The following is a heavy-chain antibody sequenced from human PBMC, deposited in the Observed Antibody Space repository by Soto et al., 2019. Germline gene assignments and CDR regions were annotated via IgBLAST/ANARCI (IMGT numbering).Heavy chain of an antibody. CDR3: ARDAAAAATSGMDV. Sequence: QVQLVQSGAEVKKPGYSVKVSCKASGGTFSTYGINWVRQAPGQGLEWMGGIIPIFDTTNYAQKFQGKFTITADESTSTVYMELSSLRSEDTAVYSCARDAAAAATSGMDVWGPGTTVTVSS. J-gene: IGHJ6*02. V-gene: IGHV1-69*01. D-gene: IGHD6-13*01. CDR2: IIPIFDTT. CDR1: GGTFSTYG.